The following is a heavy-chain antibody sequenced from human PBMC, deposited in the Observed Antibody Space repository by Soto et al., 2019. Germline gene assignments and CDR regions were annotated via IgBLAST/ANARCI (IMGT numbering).Heavy chain of an antibody. Sequence: GGSLRLSCAASGFTFSSYGMHWVRQAPGKGLEWVAVISYDGSNKYYADSVKGRFTISRDNSKNTLYLQMNSLRAEDTAVYYCAKDQGGYYDSSGYFPSYFDYWGQGTLVTVSS. CDR3: AKDQGGYYDSSGYFPSYFDY. D-gene: IGHD3-22*01. CDR2: ISYDGSNK. J-gene: IGHJ4*02. V-gene: IGHV3-30*18. CDR1: GFTFSSYG.